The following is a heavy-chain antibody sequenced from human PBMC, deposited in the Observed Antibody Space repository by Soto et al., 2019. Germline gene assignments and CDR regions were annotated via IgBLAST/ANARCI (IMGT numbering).Heavy chain of an antibody. CDR2: ISGRAGST. D-gene: IGHD2-8*01. Sequence: GGSLRLSCAASGFTFSSYAMTWVRQAPGKGLEWVSGISGRAGSTSYADSVKGRFTISRDNSKNTLFLQMNSLRAEDTAAYYCAKGIGVSRRDGMDVWGQGTTVTVSS. V-gene: IGHV3-23*01. CDR1: GFTFSSYA. J-gene: IGHJ6*02. CDR3: AKGIGVSRRDGMDV.